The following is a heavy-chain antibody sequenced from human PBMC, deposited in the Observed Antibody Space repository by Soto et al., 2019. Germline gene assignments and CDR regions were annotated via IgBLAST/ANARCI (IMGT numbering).Heavy chain of an antibody. Sequence: ASVKVSCKASGYTFTGYYMHWVRQAPGQGLEWMGWINPNSGGTNYAQKFQGWVTMTRDTSISTAYMELSRMRSDDTAVYYCERDPQTTVVTRYYYYGMDVWGQGNTVRVSS. CDR2: INPNSGGT. V-gene: IGHV1-2*04. J-gene: IGHJ6*02. D-gene: IGHD4-17*01. CDR1: GYTFTGYY. CDR3: ERDPQTTVVTRYYYYGMDV.